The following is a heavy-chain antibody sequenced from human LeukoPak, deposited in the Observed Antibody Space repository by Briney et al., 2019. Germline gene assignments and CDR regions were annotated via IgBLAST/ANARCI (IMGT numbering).Heavy chain of an antibody. CDR1: GGSISSYY. CDR2: IYYRGST. J-gene: IGHJ4*02. D-gene: IGHD3-10*01. Sequence: SETLSLTCTVSGGSISSYYWSWIRQPPGKGLEWIGYIYYRGSTNYNPSLKSRVTISVDTSKNQFSLKLSSVTAADTAVYYCARASSYGPGDFDYWGQGTLVTVSS. V-gene: IGHV4-59*01. CDR3: ARASSYGPGDFDY.